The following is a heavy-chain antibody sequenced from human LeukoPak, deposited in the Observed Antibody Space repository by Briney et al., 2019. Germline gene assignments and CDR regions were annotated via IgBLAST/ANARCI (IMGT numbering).Heavy chain of an antibody. V-gene: IGHV3-7*01. CDR3: ARDETVTTGYYYYMDV. CDR2: IKQDGTEK. J-gene: IGHJ6*03. D-gene: IGHD4-17*01. Sequence: QPGGSLRLSCAASGFTFSNYWMTWVRQAPGKGLEWVANIKQDGTEKYYVDSVKGRFTISRDNAKNSLYLQMNSLRAEDTAVYYCARDETVTTGYYYYMDVWGKGTTVTVSS. CDR1: GFTFSNYW.